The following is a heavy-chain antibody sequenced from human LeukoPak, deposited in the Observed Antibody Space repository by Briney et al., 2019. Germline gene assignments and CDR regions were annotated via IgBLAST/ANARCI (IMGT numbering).Heavy chain of an antibody. CDR3: ARDLRAGGTWSYGVYFDL. V-gene: IGHV3-21*01. D-gene: IGHD4-17*01. J-gene: IGHJ2*01. Sequence: GGSLRLSCAASGFTFSSYSMNWVRQAPGKGLEWVSSISSSSSYIYYADSVKGRFTISRDNAKNSVYLLLNSLTPEDTAVYYCARDLRAGGTWSYGVYFDLWGRGTLVTVSS. CDR1: GFTFSSYS. CDR2: ISSSSSYI.